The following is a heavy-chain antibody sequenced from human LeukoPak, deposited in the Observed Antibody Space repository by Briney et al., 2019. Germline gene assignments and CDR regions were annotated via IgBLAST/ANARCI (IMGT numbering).Heavy chain of an antibody. CDR2: IDSGGSK. J-gene: IGHJ6*02. D-gene: IGHD3-22*01. Sequence: GGSLRLSCAASGITVSTNYMSWGRQAPRNGLEWVSVIDSGGSKYYADSVKGRFTISRDISKRTLYLQMNSLRAEDTAVYYCARRRLYDSSGVNYYYAMDIWGQGTTVTVSS. CDR3: ARRRLYDSSGVNYYYAMDI. CDR1: GITVSTNY. V-gene: IGHV3-53*01.